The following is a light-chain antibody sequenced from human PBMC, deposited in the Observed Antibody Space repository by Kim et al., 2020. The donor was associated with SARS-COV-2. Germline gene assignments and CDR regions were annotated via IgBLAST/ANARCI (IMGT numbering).Light chain of an antibody. CDR1: NLRSYF. V-gene: IGLV3-19*01. Sequence: LGQTVRITCQGDNLRSYFASWYQQKPGQAPILVMFGKNNRPSGIPDRFSGSSSGNTASLTITGAQAEDEADYYCSSRDFGAYFVIFGGGTKVTVL. J-gene: IGLJ2*01. CDR2: GKN. CDR3: SSRDFGAYFVI.